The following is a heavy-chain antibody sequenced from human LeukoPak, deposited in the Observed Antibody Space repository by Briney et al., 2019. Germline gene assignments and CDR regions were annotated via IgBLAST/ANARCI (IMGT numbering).Heavy chain of an antibody. J-gene: IGHJ4*02. CDR3: ESEGYSYGYYFNY. CDR2: IYAGEGA. V-gene: IGHV4-4*07. D-gene: IGHD5-18*01. CDR1: GDAISNYV. Sequence: SETLSLTCTVPGDAISNYVWSWIRQPAGKGLEWIGRIYAGEGAKYNPSPETRVTVSVDTSTNPTPLKLSSVNAAGTAVYSCESEGYSYGYYFNYWYRGPLVTVSS.